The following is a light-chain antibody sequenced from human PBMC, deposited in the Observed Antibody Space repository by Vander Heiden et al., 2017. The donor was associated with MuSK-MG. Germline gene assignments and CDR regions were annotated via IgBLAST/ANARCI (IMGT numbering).Light chain of an antibody. CDR1: QSISSW. Sequence: DIQMTQSPSTLSASVGDRVTITCRASQSISSWLAWYQQKPGKAPKLLIYKASSLESGVPSRFSGSGSGTEFTLTISSLQPDDFATYYCQQYKSYLYTFGPGTKLEIK. CDR2: KAS. CDR3: QQYKSYLYT. V-gene: IGKV1-5*03. J-gene: IGKJ2*01.